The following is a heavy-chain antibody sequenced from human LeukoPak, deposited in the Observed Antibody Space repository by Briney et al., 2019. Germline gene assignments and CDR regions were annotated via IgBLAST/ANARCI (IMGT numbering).Heavy chain of an antibody. D-gene: IGHD6-13*01. Sequence: SQTLSLTCTASGGSISSGYYYWSWIRQPPGKGLEWNGYIDYSGSTYYNPSIKSRVTISVETSKDQSSLKLSSVTADDTAVYYCARAHDEQLVSLPGYYFDYWGQGTLVTVSS. CDR3: ARAHDEQLVSLPGYYFDY. J-gene: IGHJ4*02. CDR2: IDYSGST. V-gene: IGHV4-30-4*01. CDR1: GGSISSGYYY.